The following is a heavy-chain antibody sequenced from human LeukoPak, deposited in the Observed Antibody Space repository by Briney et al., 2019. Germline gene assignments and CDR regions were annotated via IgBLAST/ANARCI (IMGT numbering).Heavy chain of an antibody. CDR3: PRGNQLLSYSYYYMDV. J-gene: IGHJ6*03. V-gene: IGHV1-8*01. CDR2: MKPNSGNT. CDR1: GYTFTSYD. D-gene: IGHD2-2*01. Sequence: ASVKVSCKASGYTFTSYDINWVRQATGQGLEWMGWMKPNSGNTGYAQKFQGRVTMTRTTSISPPYMDLSSLRSEDTAVYYCPRGNQLLSYSYYYMDVWGKGTTVSVSS.